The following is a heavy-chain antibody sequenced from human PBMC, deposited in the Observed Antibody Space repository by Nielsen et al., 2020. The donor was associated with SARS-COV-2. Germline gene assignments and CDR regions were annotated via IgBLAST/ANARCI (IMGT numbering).Heavy chain of an antibody. D-gene: IGHD1-26*01. J-gene: IGHJ3*02. CDR2: IYYTGST. CDR1: GASISSSY. V-gene: IGHV4-59*08. CDR3: ATAVGATSSHDAFDI. Sequence: SETLSLTCTVSGASISSSYWTWIRQPPGKGLEWIGYIYYTGSTNYNPSLKSRVTMSVDTSKNQFSLKLRSVTAADTAVYFCATAVGATSSHDAFDIWGQGTMVTVSS.